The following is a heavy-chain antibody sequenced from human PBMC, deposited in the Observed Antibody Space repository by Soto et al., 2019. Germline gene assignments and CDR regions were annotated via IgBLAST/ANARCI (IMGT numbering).Heavy chain of an antibody. D-gene: IGHD6-13*01. J-gene: IGHJ4*02. CDR3: ATSPGYSSSWYPIDY. Sequence: EVQLLESGGGLVQPGGSLRLSCAASGFTFSSYAMSWVRQAPGKGLERVSAISGSGGSTYYADSVKGRFTISRDNSKNTLYLQMNSLRAEDTAVYYCATSPGYSSSWYPIDYWGQGTLVTVSS. V-gene: IGHV3-23*01. CDR1: GFTFSSYA. CDR2: ISGSGGST.